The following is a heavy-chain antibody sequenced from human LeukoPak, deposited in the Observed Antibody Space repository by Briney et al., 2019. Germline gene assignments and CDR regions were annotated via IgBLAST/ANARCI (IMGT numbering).Heavy chain of an antibody. D-gene: IGHD2-15*01. CDR2: ISSSSSYI. Sequence: GGSLRLSCAASGFTFSSHSMNWVRQAPGKGLEWVSSISSSSSYIYYADSVKGRFTISRDNAKNSLYLQMNSLRAEDTAVYYCARDELPDIVVVVAAENWFDPWGQGTLVTVSS. J-gene: IGHJ5*02. CDR1: GFTFSSHS. V-gene: IGHV3-21*01. CDR3: ARDELPDIVVVVAAENWFDP.